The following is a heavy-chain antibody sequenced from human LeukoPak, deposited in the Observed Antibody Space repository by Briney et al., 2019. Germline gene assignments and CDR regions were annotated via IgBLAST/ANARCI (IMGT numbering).Heavy chain of an antibody. Sequence: QPGKSLTLSCVVSGFNFDNFAMHWVRQPLGKGLEWVTVVSADGRTQLYSDSVKGRFTISRDNSLNTLHLQMYSLRTEDTAVYYCAREFGHNRWYFDYWGQGALVTVSS. V-gene: IGHV3-30*04. J-gene: IGHJ4*02. CDR2: VSADGRTQ. D-gene: IGHD5-24*01. CDR3: AREFGHNRWYFDY. CDR1: GFNFDNFA.